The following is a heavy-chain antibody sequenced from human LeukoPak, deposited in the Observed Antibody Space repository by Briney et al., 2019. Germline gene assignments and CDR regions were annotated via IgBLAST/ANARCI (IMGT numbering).Heavy chain of an antibody. D-gene: IGHD4-17*01. CDR3: ARGQSNPTVTTMYFDY. Sequence: SETLSLTCAVYGGSFSGYFWSWIRQPPGKHLEWIGEINDSARTNYNPSLKSRLTISLDTSKSHFSLRLDSVTAADTAVYYCARGQSNPTVTTMYFDYWGQGALVAVSS. J-gene: IGHJ4*02. CDR1: GGSFSGYF. CDR2: INDSART. V-gene: IGHV4-34*01.